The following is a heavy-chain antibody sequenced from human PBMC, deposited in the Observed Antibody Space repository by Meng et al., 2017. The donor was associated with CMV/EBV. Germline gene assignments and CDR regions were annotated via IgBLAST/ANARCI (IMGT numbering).Heavy chain of an antibody. J-gene: IGHJ5*02. CDR3: ANAVVRYNWFDP. Sequence: ASVKVSCKASGYTFTSYYMHWVRQAPGQGLEWMGIINPSGGSTSYAQKFQGRVTMTRDTSTSTVYMELSSLRSEDTAVYYCANAVVRYNWFDPWDQGTLVTVSS. CDR1: GYTFTSYY. D-gene: IGHD4-23*01. CDR2: INPSGGST. V-gene: IGHV1-46*01.